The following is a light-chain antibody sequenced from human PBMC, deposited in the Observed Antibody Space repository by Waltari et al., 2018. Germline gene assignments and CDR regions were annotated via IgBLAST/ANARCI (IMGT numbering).Light chain of an antibody. CDR3: SSFTTKRTLV. V-gene: IGLV2-14*03. Sequence: QSALTQPAPVSGPPGQALTISCTGTSGDVGGYNSLSWYQQHPGRAPNLKIYDVVNRPSGVSTRFSGSKSGNTASLTISGLQGEDEAVYYCSSFTTKRTLVFGGGTKLTVL. CDR1: SGDVGGYNS. J-gene: IGLJ3*02. CDR2: DVV.